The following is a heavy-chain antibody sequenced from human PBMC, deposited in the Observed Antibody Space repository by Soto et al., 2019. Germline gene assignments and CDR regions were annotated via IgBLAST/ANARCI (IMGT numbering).Heavy chain of an antibody. D-gene: IGHD5-12*01. CDR1: GFTFSNAW. CDR3: TTAKRYSGYDASYYYCGMDV. J-gene: IGHJ6*02. CDR2: IKSKTDGGTT. V-gene: IGHV3-15*01. Sequence: LRLSCAASGFTFSNAWMSWVRQAPGKGLEWVGRIKSKTDGGTTDYAAPVKGRFTISRDDSKNTLYLQMNSLKTEDTAVYYCTTAKRYSGYDASYYYCGMDVWGQGTTVTVSS.